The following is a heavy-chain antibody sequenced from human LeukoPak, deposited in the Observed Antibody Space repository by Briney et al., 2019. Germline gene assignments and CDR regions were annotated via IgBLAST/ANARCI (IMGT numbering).Heavy chain of an antibody. CDR1: GGSISSYY. V-gene: IGHV4-59*01. CDR2: IYYSGST. J-gene: IGHJ4*02. CDR3: ASSVVRVDSSGWPFDY. D-gene: IGHD6-19*01. Sequence: PSETLSLTCTVSGGSISSYYWSWIRQPPGKGLEWSGYIYYSGSTNYNPSLKSRVTISVDTSKNQFSLKLSSVTAADTAVYYCASSVVRVDSSGWPFDYWGQGTLVTVSS.